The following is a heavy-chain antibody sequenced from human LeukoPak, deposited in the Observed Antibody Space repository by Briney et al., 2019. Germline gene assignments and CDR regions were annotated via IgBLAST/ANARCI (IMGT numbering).Heavy chain of an antibody. J-gene: IGHJ4*02. D-gene: IGHD6-13*01. CDR2: ISAYNGNT. Sequence: ASVKVSCKASGYTFTSNGISWVRQAPGQGLEWMGWISAYNGNTNYEQKLQGRVTMTTDTSTSTAYMELRSLRSDDTAVYYCARSYSSSWYHPGRSDYWGQGTPVTVSS. CDR1: GYTFTSNG. CDR3: ARSYSSSWYHPGRSDY. V-gene: IGHV1-18*01.